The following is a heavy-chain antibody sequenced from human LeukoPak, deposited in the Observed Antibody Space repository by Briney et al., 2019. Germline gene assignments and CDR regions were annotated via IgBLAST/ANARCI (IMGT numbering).Heavy chain of an antibody. V-gene: IGHV1-69*13. CDR2: IIPIFGTA. CDR3: ARDRYYGSSGYYYFDY. D-gene: IGHD3-22*01. J-gene: IGHJ4*02. CDR1: GGTFSSYA. Sequence: ASVKVSCKASGGTFSSYAISWVRQAPGQGLEWMGGIIPIFGTANYAQKFQGRVTITADESTSTAYMELSSLRSEDTAVYYCARDRYYGSSGYYYFDYWGQGTLVTVSS.